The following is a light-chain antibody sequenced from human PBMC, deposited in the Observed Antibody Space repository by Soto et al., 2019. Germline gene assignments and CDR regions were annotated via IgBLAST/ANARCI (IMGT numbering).Light chain of an antibody. J-gene: IGKJ1*01. CDR2: GAT. CDR3: QQTLSFPPT. Sequence: PGERATLSCRASQSVGINLAWYQQKPGQAPRLLIHGATTRATGIPARFSGSGSGTDFTLTISSLQPEDFATYYCQQTLSFPPTFGQGTKVDI. V-gene: IGKV3-15*01. CDR1: QSVGIN.